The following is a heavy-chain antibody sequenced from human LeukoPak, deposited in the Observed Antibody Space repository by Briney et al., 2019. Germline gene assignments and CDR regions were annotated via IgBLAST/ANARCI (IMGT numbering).Heavy chain of an antibody. CDR1: GYSISSGYY. J-gene: IGHJ4*02. Sequence: SETLSLTCTVSGYSISSGYYWGWIRQPPGKGLEWIGNIYYSGSTYYNESLESRVTISIDTSKNQFSLKLNSVTAADTAMYYCAKSGGYGLIDYWGQGTLVTVSS. CDR3: AKSGGYGLIDY. V-gene: IGHV4-38-2*02. CDR2: IYYSGST. D-gene: IGHD1-26*01.